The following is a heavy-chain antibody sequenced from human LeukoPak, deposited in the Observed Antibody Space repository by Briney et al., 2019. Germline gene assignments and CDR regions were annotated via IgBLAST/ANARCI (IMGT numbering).Heavy chain of an antibody. CDR2: IYYSGGT. D-gene: IGHD1-26*01. Sequence: SETLSLTCTVSGGSISSSSYYWGWIRRPPGKGLEWIGSIYYSGGTYYNPSLKSRVTISVDTSKNQFSLKLSSVTAADTAVYYCAVGSAYYFDYWGQGILVTVSS. J-gene: IGHJ4*02. CDR3: AVGSAYYFDY. CDR1: GGSISSSSYY. V-gene: IGHV4-39*01.